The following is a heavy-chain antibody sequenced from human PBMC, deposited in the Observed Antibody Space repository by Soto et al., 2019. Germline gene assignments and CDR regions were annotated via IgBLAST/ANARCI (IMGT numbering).Heavy chain of an antibody. CDR1: GGSISSYY. J-gene: IGHJ4*02. D-gene: IGHD4-17*01. V-gene: IGHV4-59*12. Sequence: PSETLSLTCTVSGGSISSYYWSWIRQPPGKGLEWIGYIYYSGSTYYNPSLKSRVTISVDTSKNQFSLKLSSVTAADTAVYYCARDYGGWYFDYWGQGTLVTVSS. CDR3: ARDYGGWYFDY. CDR2: IYYSGST.